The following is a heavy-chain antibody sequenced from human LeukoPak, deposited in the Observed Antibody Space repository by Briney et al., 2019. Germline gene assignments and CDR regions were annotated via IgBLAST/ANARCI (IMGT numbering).Heavy chain of an antibody. CDR1: GYTFTDYY. CDR3: ARVGATYSGDP. V-gene: IGHV1-2*02. CDR2: INPNSGGT. Sequence: ASVKVSCKASGYTFTDYYIHWVRQAPGQGLEWMGWINPNSGGTNYAQKFQGRITMTRDTSISTAYMELSRLRSDDTAVYYCARVGATYSGDPWGQGTLVTVSS. D-gene: IGHD1-26*01. J-gene: IGHJ5*02.